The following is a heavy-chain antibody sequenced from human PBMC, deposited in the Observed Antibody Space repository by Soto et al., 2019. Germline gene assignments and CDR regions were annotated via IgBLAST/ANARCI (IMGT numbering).Heavy chain of an antibody. Sequence: GESLKISCKGSGYSFTSYWISWVRQMPGKGLEWMGRINPSDSYTNSSPSFQGHVTISADKSISTAYLQWSSLKASDTAMYYCARQRCTNGVCYPGYSNWFAPWGQGTLVTVSS. CDR1: GYSFTSYW. CDR3: ARQRCTNGVCYPGYSNWFAP. CDR2: INPSDSYT. J-gene: IGHJ5*02. V-gene: IGHV5-10-1*01. D-gene: IGHD2-8*01.